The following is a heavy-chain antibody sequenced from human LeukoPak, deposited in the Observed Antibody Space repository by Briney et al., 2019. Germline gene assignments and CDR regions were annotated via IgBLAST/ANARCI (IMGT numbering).Heavy chain of an antibody. D-gene: IGHD1/OR15-1a*01. J-gene: IGHJ6*03. CDR2: ISSSNNYI. CDR3: AKDEHLTYYYYYMDV. CDR1: GFTFSSYS. V-gene: IGHV3-21*01. Sequence: GGSLRLSCAASGFTFSSYSMNWVRQAPGKGLEWVSSISSSNNYIYYADSVKGRFTSSRDNSKNTLYLQMNSLRAEDTAVYYCAKDEHLTYYYYYMDVWGKGTTVTISS.